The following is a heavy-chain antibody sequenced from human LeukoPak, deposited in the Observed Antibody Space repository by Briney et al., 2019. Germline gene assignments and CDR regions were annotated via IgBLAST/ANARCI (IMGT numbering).Heavy chain of an antibody. J-gene: IGHJ4*02. Sequence: GGSLRLSCAASGFTVSSNYMSWVRQAPGKGLEWVSVIYSGGSTYYAGSVKGRFTISRDNSKNTLYLQMSSLRAEDTAVYYCVKDISRYSGYYWGQGTLVTVSS. CDR3: VKDISRYSGYY. D-gene: IGHD5-12*01. V-gene: IGHV3-53*05. CDR2: IYSGGST. CDR1: GFTVSSNY.